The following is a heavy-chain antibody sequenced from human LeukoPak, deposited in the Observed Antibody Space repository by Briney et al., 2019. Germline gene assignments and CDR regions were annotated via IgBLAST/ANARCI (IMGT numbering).Heavy chain of an antibody. V-gene: IGHV5-51*01. Sequence: RGESLKISCKGSGYSFTDYWIGWVRQMPGKGLEWMGIIYPGDSDTRYSPSFQGQVTISADKSISTAYLQWSSLKASDTAIYYCARHREERYYGSGTYGYYYYYMDVWAKGTTVTISS. D-gene: IGHD3-10*01. CDR3: ARHREERYYGSGTYGYYYYYMDV. J-gene: IGHJ6*03. CDR2: IYPGDSDT. CDR1: GYSFTDYW.